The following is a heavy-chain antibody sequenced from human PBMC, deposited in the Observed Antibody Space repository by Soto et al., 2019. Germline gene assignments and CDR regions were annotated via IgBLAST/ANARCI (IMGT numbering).Heavy chain of an antibody. Sequence: QVQLVESGGGVVQPGRSLRLSCAASGFTFSSYGMHWVRQAPGKGLEWVAVIWYDGSNKYYADSVKGRFTISRDNSKNTLYLQMNSLRAEDTDVYYCARKKKIAEAGVVDYWGQGSLVTVCS. CDR2: IWYDGSNK. CDR1: GFTFSSYG. D-gene: IGHD6-13*01. CDR3: ARKKKIAEAGVVDY. V-gene: IGHV3-33*01. J-gene: IGHJ4*02.